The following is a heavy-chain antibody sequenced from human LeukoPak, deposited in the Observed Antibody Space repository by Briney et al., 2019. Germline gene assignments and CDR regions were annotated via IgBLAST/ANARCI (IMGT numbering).Heavy chain of an antibody. CDR2: ISGSGANT. J-gene: IGHJ4*02. V-gene: IGHV3-23*01. CDR1: GFTFSSYA. Sequence: GGSLRLSCAASGFTFSSYAIGWVRQAPGKGLEWVSAISGSGANTYYADSVKGRFTISRDNSKNTLYLQMNSLRADDTAVYYCAKGRALEVVAAFNYWGQGTVVTVSS. D-gene: IGHD2-15*01. CDR3: AKGRALEVVAAFNY.